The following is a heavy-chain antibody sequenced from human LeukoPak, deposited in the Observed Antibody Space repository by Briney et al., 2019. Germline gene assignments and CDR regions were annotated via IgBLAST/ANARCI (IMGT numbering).Heavy chain of an antibody. CDR3: ARVAGVSRVFGVVRREYYFDY. CDR2: ISFRGSA. V-gene: IGHV4-39*07. CDR1: GDSISSNSYH. J-gene: IGHJ4*02. D-gene: IGHD3-3*01. Sequence: SETLSLTCTVSGDSISSNSYHWAWIRQPPGQGLEWIGSISFRGSAYYNPSLKSRVTISVDTSKNQFSLKLSSVTAADTAVYYCARVAGVSRVFGVVRREYYFDYWGQGTLVTVSS.